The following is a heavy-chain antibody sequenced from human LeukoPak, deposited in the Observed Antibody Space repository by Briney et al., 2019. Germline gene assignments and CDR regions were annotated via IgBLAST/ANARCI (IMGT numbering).Heavy chain of an antibody. D-gene: IGHD2-21*01. J-gene: IGHJ6*03. CDR3: ASGVRYYYYYMDV. CDR1: GYSISRGYY. CDR2: IYTSGST. Sequence: SETLSLTCTVSGYSISRGYYRGWTRQPAGNGLEWIGRIYTSGSTNYNPPLKSRVTISVDTSKNQFSLRLSSVTAADTAVYYCASGVRYYYYYMDVWGKGTRVTVSS. V-gene: IGHV4-61*02.